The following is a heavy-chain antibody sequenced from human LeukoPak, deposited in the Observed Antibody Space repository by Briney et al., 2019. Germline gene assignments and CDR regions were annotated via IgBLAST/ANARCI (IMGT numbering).Heavy chain of an antibody. J-gene: IGHJ4*02. CDR3: TRWSTYYYDSSGYYEGLDY. V-gene: IGHV3-73*01. CDR2: IRSKANSYAT. Sequence: GSLRLSCAASGFTFSGSALHWVRQASGKGLEWVGRIRSKANSYATAYAASVKGRFTISRDDSKNTAYLQMNSLKTEDTAVYYCTRWSTYYYDSSGYYEGLDYWGQGTLVTVSS. CDR1: GFTFSGSA. D-gene: IGHD3-22*01.